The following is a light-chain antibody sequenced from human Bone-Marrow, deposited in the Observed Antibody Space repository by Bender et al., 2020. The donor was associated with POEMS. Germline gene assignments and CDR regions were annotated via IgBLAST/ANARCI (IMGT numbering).Light chain of an antibody. CDR1: SSDIGAYNY. CDR2: DVT. J-gene: IGLJ2*01. CDR3: SSYTSSSTLV. Sequence: QSALTQPASVSGSPGQSITISCTGTSSDIGAYNYVSWYQHHPGQAPKLMIYDVTTRPSGVSYRFSGSKSGNAASLTSSGLQAEDEADYYCSSYTSSSTLVFGGGTKLTVL. V-gene: IGLV2-14*03.